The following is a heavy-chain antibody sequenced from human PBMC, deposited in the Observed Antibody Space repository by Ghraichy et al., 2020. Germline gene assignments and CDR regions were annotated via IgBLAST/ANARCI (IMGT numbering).Heavy chain of an antibody. CDR3: ARRPAGSIDY. CDR1: GFTFSDWD. J-gene: IGHJ4*01. CDR2: FGDGA. V-gene: IGHV3-23*01. Sequence: GGSLRLSCVASGFTFSDWDMSWVRQAPGKGLEWVAHFGDGAQYPDSVRGRFTISRDNSRNTLYLQMNSLRVEDTAVYYCARRPAGSIDYWGHGTLVTVSS.